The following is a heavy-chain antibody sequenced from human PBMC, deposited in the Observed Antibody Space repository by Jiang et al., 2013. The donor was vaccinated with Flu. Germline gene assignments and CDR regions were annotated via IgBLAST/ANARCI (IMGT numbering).Heavy chain of an antibody. D-gene: IGHD3-10*01. V-gene: IGHV4-39*07. Sequence: KPSETLSLSCTVSGGSIRSENSYWGWIRQSPGKGLEWIGSIYFSGSTYYNPSLKSRVTISVDMSKRQFSLRLSSVTAADTAVYYCASQHWDHGSGSYYMNYWGQGTLVTVSS. CDR3: ASQHWDHGSGSYYMNY. CDR2: IYFSGST. J-gene: IGHJ4*02. CDR1: GGSIRSENSY.